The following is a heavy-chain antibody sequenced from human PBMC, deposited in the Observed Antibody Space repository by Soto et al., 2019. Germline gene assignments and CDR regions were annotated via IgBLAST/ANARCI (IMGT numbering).Heavy chain of an antibody. J-gene: IGHJ4*02. V-gene: IGHV4-59*01. D-gene: IGHD3-10*01. CDR3: ARGTYYSDY. Sequence: LSLTCPVSGGSTSSYYWNWIRQPPGKGLEWIGYIYYSGSTNYNPSLKSRVTISVDTSKNQFSLKLSSVTAADTAVYYCARGTYYSDYWGQGTLVTVAS. CDR2: IYYSGST. CDR1: GGSTSSYY.